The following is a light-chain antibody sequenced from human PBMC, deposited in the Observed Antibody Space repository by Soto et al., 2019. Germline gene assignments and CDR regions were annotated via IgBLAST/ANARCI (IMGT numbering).Light chain of an antibody. J-gene: IGLJ2*01. CDR2: QDI. CDR1: KLGNKY. Sequence: SYELTQPPSVSVSPGQTASITCSGDKLGNKYACWYQQKPGQSPVLVIYQDIKRPSGIPERFSGSNSGNTATLTISGTQAMDEGDYYCQAWDSSTVVFGGGTKLTVL. V-gene: IGLV3-1*01. CDR3: QAWDSSTVV.